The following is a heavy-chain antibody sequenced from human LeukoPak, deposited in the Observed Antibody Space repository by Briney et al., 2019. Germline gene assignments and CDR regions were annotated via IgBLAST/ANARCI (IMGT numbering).Heavy chain of an antibody. D-gene: IGHD3-16*01. CDR1: GFTFSSYS. CDR2: ISRSGSTI. J-gene: IGHJ4*02. V-gene: IGHV3-48*04. Sequence: GGSLRLSCAASGFTFSSYSMNWVRQAPGKGLEWVSYISRSGSTIYYADSVKGRFTISRDNAKNSLYLQMNSLRAEDTAVYYCARVGFFDYWGQGTLVTVSS. CDR3: ARVGFFDY.